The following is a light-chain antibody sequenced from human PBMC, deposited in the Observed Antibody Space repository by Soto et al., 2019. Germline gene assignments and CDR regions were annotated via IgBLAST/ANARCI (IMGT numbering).Light chain of an antibody. CDR3: QTWGTGIVV. CDR2: LNNDGSH. V-gene: IGLV4-69*01. CDR1: SGHSNYA. J-gene: IGLJ3*02. Sequence: QSVLTQSPSASASPGASVKLTSTLSSGHSNYAIAWHQQQPEKGPRYLMTLNNDGSHIKGDGIPDRFSGSSSGAERYLTISSLQFEDEADYYCQTWGTGIVVFGGGTKLTVL.